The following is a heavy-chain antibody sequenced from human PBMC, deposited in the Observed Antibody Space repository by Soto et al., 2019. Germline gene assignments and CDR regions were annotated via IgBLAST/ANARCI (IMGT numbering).Heavy chain of an antibody. J-gene: IGHJ4*02. V-gene: IGHV1-69*13. CDR2: IIPIFGTA. D-gene: IGHD2-15*01. CDR1: GGTFSSYA. Sequence: SVKVSCKASGGTFSSYAISWVRQAPGQGLEWMGGIIPIFGTANYAQKFQGRVTITADESTSTAYMELSSLRSEDTAVYYCARDPGYCSGGSCYGYWGQGTLVTVSS. CDR3: ARDPGYCSGGSCYGY.